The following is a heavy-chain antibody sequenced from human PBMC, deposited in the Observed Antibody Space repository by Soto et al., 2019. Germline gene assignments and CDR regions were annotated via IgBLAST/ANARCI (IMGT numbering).Heavy chain of an antibody. CDR2: IYYSGST. CDR1: GGSISSGGYY. J-gene: IGHJ4*02. D-gene: IGHD3-3*01. Sequence: PSETLSLTCTVSGGSISSGGYYWSWIRQHPGKGLEWIGYIYYSGSTYYNPSLKSRVTISVDTSKNQFSLKLSSVTAADTAVYYCARAMGITTFGVVTHHFDYWGQGTLVTVSS. V-gene: IGHV4-31*03. CDR3: ARAMGITTFGVVTHHFDY.